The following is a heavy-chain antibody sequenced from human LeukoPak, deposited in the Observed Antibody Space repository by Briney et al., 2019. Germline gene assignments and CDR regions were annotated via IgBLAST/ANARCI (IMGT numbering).Heavy chain of an antibody. Sequence: PSETLPLTCTVSGGSISSYYWSWIRQPPGKGLEWIGYIYYSGSTNYNPSLKSRVTISVDTSKNQFSLKLSSVTAADTPVYYCARVLPLLPGAYYYYYMDVWGKGTTVTVSS. CDR2: IYYSGST. V-gene: IGHV4-59*01. CDR1: GGSISSYY. D-gene: IGHD7-27*01. J-gene: IGHJ6*03. CDR3: ARVLPLLPGAYYYYYMDV.